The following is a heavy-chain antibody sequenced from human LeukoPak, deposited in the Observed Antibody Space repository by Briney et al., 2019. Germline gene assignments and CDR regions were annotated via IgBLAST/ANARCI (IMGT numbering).Heavy chain of an antibody. V-gene: IGHV1-24*01. CDR1: GYTFTSYG. J-gene: IGHJ4*02. D-gene: IGHD6-13*01. CDR3: ATELAAAGSLDY. Sequence: ASVKVSCKASGYTFTSYGISWVRQAPGQGLEWMGGFDPEDGETIYAQKFQGRVTMTEDTSTDTAYMELSSLRSEDTAVYYCATELAAAGSLDYWGQGTLVTVSS. CDR2: FDPEDGET.